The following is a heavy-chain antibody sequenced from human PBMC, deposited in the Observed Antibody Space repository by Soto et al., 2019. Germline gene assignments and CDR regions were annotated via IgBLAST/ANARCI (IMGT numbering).Heavy chain of an antibody. D-gene: IGHD1-26*01. CDR2: IDPSDSQT. CDR3: WRQIYGRDSGPNFQYCLDS. Sequence: PGESLKISCKGSGYSFAGYWITWVRQMPGKGLEWMGRIDPSDSQTYYSPSFRGHVTISAAKSITTVFLQWSSLGASDTAMYYCWRQIYGRDSGPNFQYCLDSWGRGTLGTVAS. CDR1: GYSFAGYW. J-gene: IGHJ4*02. V-gene: IGHV5-10-1*01.